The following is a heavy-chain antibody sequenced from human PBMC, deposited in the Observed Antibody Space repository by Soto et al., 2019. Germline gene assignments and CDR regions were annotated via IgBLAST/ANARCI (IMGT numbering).Heavy chain of an antibody. CDR1: GFTFSSYA. V-gene: IGHV3-23*01. J-gene: IGHJ1*01. CDR3: VILLNRYCSGASCHYFQH. Sequence: GGSLRLSCAASGFTFSSYAMSWVRQAPGKGLEWVSAISGSGGSTYYADSVKGRFTISRDNSKNTLYLQMNSLRAEDTAVSYCVILLNRYCSGASCHYFQHWGQGTLVTVSS. CDR2: ISGSGGST. D-gene: IGHD2-15*01.